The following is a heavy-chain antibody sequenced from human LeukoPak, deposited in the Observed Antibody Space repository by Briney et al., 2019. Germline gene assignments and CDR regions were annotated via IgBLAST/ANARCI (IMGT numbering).Heavy chain of an antibody. CDR2: IIPIFGTA. V-gene: IGHV1-69*05. CDR3: ASSGYSSSWYYFDY. J-gene: IGHJ4*02. CDR1: GGTFSSYA. D-gene: IGHD6-13*01. Sequence: GASVKVSCKASGGTFSSYAISWVRQAPGQGLEWMGRIIPIFGTANYAQKFQGRVTITTDESTSTAYMELSSLRSEDTAVYYCASSGYSSSWYYFDYWGQGTLVTVSS.